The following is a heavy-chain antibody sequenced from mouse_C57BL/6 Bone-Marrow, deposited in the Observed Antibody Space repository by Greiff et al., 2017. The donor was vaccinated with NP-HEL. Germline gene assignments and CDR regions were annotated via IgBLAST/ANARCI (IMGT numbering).Heavy chain of an antibody. D-gene: IGHD2-2*01. CDR2: ISSGGSYT. Sequence: EVQLVESGGDLVKPGGSLKLSCAASGFTFSSYGMSWVRQTPDKRLEWVATISSGGSYTYYPDSVKGRFTISRDNAKNTLYLQMSSLKSEDTAMYYCARRGDGYDWFAYWGQGTLVTVSA. CDR1: GFTFSSYG. CDR3: ARRGDGYDWFAY. V-gene: IGHV5-6*01. J-gene: IGHJ3*01.